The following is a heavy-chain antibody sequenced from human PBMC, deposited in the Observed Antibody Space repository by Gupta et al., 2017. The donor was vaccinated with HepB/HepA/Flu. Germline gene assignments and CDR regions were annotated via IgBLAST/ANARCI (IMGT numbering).Heavy chain of an antibody. Sequence: QVQLVESGGGVVQPGGSLRLSCAASGFPFSRYAMHWVRQAPGKGLEWVAVMSNDGSNKHYADSVKGRFTISRDNSKNMVDLQMNSLRTEDTALYYCARDRGGRQWAKYYGMDVWGQGTTVTVSS. CDR2: MSNDGSNK. V-gene: IGHV3-30-3*01. CDR1: GFPFSRYA. J-gene: IGHJ6*02. D-gene: IGHD3-10*01. CDR3: ARDRGGRQWAKYYGMDV.